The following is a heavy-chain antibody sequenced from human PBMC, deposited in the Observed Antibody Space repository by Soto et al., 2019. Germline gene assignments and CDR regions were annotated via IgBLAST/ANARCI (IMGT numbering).Heavy chain of an antibody. V-gene: IGHV6-1*01. Sequence: PSQTLSLPCAISGDSVSSNTASWNWIRQSPSRGLEWLGRTYFRSKWYNDYAVPVKSRIIINPDTSNNQFSLQLNSVTPEDPAVYFCAKGDNLGPKTGYAFDPWGQGIMVTVS. CDR2: TYFRSKWYN. CDR1: GDSVSSNTAS. D-gene: IGHD5-12*01. J-gene: IGHJ5*02. CDR3: AKGDNLGPKTGYAFDP.